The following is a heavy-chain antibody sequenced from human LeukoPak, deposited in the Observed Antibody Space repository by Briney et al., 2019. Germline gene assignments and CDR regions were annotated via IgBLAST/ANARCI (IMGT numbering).Heavy chain of an antibody. J-gene: IGHJ4*02. CDR3: AKGDSSGWYGPYFDY. D-gene: IGHD6-19*01. CDR2: ISGSGGST. Sequence: PGGSLRLSCAASGFTFSSYAMSWVRQAPGKGLEWVSAISGSGGSTYYADSVKGRFTISRDNSENTLYLQMNSLRAEDTAVYYCAKGDSSGWYGPYFDYWGQGTLVTVSS. CDR1: GFTFSSYA. V-gene: IGHV3-23*01.